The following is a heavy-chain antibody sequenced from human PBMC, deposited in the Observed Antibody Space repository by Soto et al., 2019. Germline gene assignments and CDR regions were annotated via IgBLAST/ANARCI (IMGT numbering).Heavy chain of an antibody. Sequence: GGSLRLSCVASGFTFSNFAMSWVRQSPRKGLEWVSGIRGSGGSTYYADSVRGRVSISRDNSRNTLHLQMSDLRAEDTALYYCAKGVEHSYSYPLDYWGQGTQVTVSS. CDR2: IRGSGGST. D-gene: IGHD1-26*01. J-gene: IGHJ4*02. CDR3: AKGVEHSYSYPLDY. V-gene: IGHV3-23*01. CDR1: GFTFSNFA.